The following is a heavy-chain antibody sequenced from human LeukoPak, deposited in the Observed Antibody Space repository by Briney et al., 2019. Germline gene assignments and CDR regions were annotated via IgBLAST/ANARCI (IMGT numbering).Heavy chain of an antibody. D-gene: IGHD2-2*01. CDR1: GGTFSSYA. V-gene: IGHV1-69*13. CDR3: ARDNTVVVPAAPPDI. Sequence: ASVKVSCKASGGTFSSYAISWVRQAPGQGLEWMGGIIPIFGTANYAQKFQGRVTITADESTSTAYMELSSLRSEDTAVYYCARDNTVVVPAAPPDIWGQGTMVTVSS. CDR2: IIPIFGTA. J-gene: IGHJ3*02.